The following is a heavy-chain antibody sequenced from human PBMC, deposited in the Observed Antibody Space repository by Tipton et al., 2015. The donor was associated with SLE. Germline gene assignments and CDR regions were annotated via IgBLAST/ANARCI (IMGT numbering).Heavy chain of an antibody. J-gene: IGHJ4*02. V-gene: IGHV5-51*01. CDR1: GYSFTSYW. Sequence: QLVQSGAEVKKPGESLKISCEGSGYSFTSYWIGWVRQMPGKGLEWMAIIYPVDSDTRYSPSFQGQVTISVDKSISTAYLQWNSLKASDTAMYYCVKHGAITGTDFDYWGQGTLVTVSS. CDR2: IYPVDSDT. D-gene: IGHD1-20*01. CDR3: VKHGAITGTDFDY.